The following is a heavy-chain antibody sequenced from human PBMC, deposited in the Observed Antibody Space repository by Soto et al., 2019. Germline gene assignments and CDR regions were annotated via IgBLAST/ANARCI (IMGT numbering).Heavy chain of an antibody. Sequence: SVKVSCKASGCTFSSYAISWVRQAPGQGLEWMGGIIPIFGTANYAQKFQGRVTITADESTSTAYMELSSLRSEDTAVYYCARGDGVRYFYYGMDVWGQGTRVTVSS. V-gene: IGHV1-69*13. CDR3: ARGDGVRYFYYGMDV. D-gene: IGHD2-21*01. CDR2: IIPIFGTA. J-gene: IGHJ6*02. CDR1: GCTFSSYA.